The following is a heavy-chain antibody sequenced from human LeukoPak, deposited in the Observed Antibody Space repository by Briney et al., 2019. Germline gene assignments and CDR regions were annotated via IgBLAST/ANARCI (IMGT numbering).Heavy chain of an antibody. D-gene: IGHD2-2*01. V-gene: IGHV3-20*04. J-gene: IGHJ4*02. CDR1: GFTFDDYG. Sequence: PGGSLRLSCAASGFTFDDYGMSWVRQAPGKGLEWVSGINWNGGSTGYADSVKGRFTISRDNAKNSLYLQMNSLRAEDTAVYYCAKLEYCSSTSCYYFVGSGFDYWGQGTLVTVSS. CDR2: INWNGGST. CDR3: AKLEYCSSTSCYYFVGSGFDY.